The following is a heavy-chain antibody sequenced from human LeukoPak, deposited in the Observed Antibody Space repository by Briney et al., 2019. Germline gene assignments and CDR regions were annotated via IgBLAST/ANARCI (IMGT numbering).Heavy chain of an antibody. Sequence: GGSLRLSCAASGFTFSSYGMHWVRQAPGKGLEWVAVISYDGSNKYYADSVKGRFTISRDNSKNTLYLQMNSLRAEDTAVYYCAKDPSLTGSDYYYYYGMDVWSKGTTVTVSS. CDR3: AKDPSLTGSDYYYYYGMDV. CDR2: ISYDGSNK. CDR1: GFTFSSYG. D-gene: IGHD3-9*01. J-gene: IGHJ6*04. V-gene: IGHV3-30*18.